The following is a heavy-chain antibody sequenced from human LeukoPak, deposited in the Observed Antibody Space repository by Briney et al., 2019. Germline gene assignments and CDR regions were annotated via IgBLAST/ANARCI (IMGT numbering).Heavy chain of an antibody. CDR3: ARDLTGDVSTHFDY. D-gene: IGHD5/OR15-5a*01. V-gene: IGHV1-2*02. CDR1: GYTFTGYH. J-gene: IGHJ4*02. Sequence: GASVKVSCKASGYTFTGYHIHWIRQAPGQGLEWLGWISCSSGDTHSAQKFQGRVTVTRDTSIDTAYMELSTLTSDVTAVYYCARDLTGDVSTHFDYWGQGTLVTVSS. CDR2: ISCSSGDT.